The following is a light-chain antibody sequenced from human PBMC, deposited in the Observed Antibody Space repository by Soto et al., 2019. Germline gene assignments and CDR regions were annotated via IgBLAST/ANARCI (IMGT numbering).Light chain of an antibody. CDR2: GAS. CDR1: QSVSSSY. Sequence: ELEFTDDPVTLFFCRGSISTRTCRASQSVSSSYLAWYQQKPGQAPRLLIYGASSRATGIPDRFSGSGSGTDFTLTISSLEPEDFAVYYCQQYGSSPSTVGQGTKVDIK. CDR3: QQYGSSPST. V-gene: IGKV3-20*01. J-gene: IGKJ1*01.